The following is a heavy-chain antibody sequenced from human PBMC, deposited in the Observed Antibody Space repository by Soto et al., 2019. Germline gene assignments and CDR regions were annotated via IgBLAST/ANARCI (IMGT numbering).Heavy chain of an antibody. CDR1: GGSVSSGAYY. V-gene: IGHV4-31*03. CDR3: ARARLRAVYAFDI. Sequence: SETLSLTRTVSGGSVSSGAYYWTWIRQRPGKGLEWIGYIYYSGSTYYSPSLESRLSISLDTYKNQFSLRLSSVTAADTAMYYCARARLRAVYAFDIWGQGSMVTVSS. D-gene: IGHD5-12*01. CDR2: IYYSGST. J-gene: IGHJ3*02.